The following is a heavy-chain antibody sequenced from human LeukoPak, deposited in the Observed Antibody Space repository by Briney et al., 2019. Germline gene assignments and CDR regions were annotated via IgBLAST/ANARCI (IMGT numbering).Heavy chain of an antibody. D-gene: IGHD3-9*01. CDR1: GYTFTSFA. CDR3: PKTAYDILTGEIHNWFDP. Sequence: ASVKVSCKASGYTFTSFAIHWVRQAPGQRLEWMGWINAGKGNTKYSQKFQGRVTITRDTSASTAYMELSSLRSEDTAVFFKPKTAYDILTGEIHNWFDPWGQGTLVTVSS. J-gene: IGHJ5*02. CDR2: INAGKGNT. V-gene: IGHV1-3*01.